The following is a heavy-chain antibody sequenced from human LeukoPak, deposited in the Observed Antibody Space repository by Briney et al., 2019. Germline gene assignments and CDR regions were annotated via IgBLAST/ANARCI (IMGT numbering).Heavy chain of an antibody. CDR2: IYYSGNT. J-gene: IGHJ4*02. V-gene: IGHV4-39*01. Sequence: SETLSLTCTVSGDSISTSNSYWGWIRQPPGKGLEWIGSIYYSGNTYYNASLKSRVTISVDTSKNQFSLKLSSVTAADTAVYYCARLNPMVRGVISYFDYWGQGTLVTVSS. CDR1: GDSISTSNSY. D-gene: IGHD3-10*01. CDR3: ARLNPMVRGVISYFDY.